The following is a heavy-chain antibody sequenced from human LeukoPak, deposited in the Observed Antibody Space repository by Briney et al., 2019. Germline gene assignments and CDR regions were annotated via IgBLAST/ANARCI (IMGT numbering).Heavy chain of an antibody. CDR1: GGSISSSSYY. V-gene: IGHV4-39*07. CDR3: ARLAIPDFWSGYYRKYYFDY. Sequence: SETLSLTCTVSGGSISSSSYYWGWIRQPPGKGLEWIGTIYYSGSTYYNPSLKSRVTISVDTSKNQFSLKLSSVTAADTAVYYCARLAIPDFWSGYYRKYYFDYWGQGTLVTVSS. CDR2: IYYSGST. D-gene: IGHD3-3*01. J-gene: IGHJ4*02.